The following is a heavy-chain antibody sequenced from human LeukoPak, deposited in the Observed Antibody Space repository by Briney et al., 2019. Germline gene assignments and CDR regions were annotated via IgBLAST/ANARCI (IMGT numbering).Heavy chain of an antibody. CDR2: INHSGST. J-gene: IGHJ4*02. V-gene: IGHV4-34*01. Sequence: PSETLSLTCAVYGGSFSGYYWSWIRQPPGKGLEWIGEINHSGSTNYNPSLKSRVTISVDTSKNQFSLKLSSVTAADTAVYYCVAAAVAVDCWGQGTLVTVSS. D-gene: IGHD6-19*01. CDR1: GGSFSGYY. CDR3: VAAAVAVDC.